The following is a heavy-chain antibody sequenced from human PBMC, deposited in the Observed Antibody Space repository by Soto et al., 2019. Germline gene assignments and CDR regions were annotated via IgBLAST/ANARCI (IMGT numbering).Heavy chain of an antibody. J-gene: IGHJ6*02. Sequence: SQTLSLTCAISGDSVSSNSAAWNWIRQSPSRGLEWLGRTYYRSKWYNDYAVSVKSRITINPDTSKNQFSLQLNSVTPEDTAVYYCARGGYCSGGSCYSYYYGMDVWGQGTTVTVSS. CDR1: GDSVSSNSAA. V-gene: IGHV6-1*01. CDR2: TYYRSKWYN. CDR3: ARGGYCSGGSCYSYYYGMDV. D-gene: IGHD2-15*01.